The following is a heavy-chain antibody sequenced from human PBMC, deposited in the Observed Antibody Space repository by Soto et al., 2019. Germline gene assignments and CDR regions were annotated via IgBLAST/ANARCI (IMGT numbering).Heavy chain of an antibody. V-gene: IGHV3-33*01. CDR2: ILNDGSNR. Sequence: QVQLVESGGGVVQPGRSLRLSCAASEFTFSNYGMHWVRQAPGKGLEWVAVILNDGSNRYHADSVKDQFTISRDNSKNTLYVQMNSLRAEDTAVYYCARDDEYSGNGMDVWGQGTRVTVS. J-gene: IGHJ6*02. CDR3: ARDDEYSGNGMDV. D-gene: IGHD3-10*01. CDR1: EFTFSNYG.